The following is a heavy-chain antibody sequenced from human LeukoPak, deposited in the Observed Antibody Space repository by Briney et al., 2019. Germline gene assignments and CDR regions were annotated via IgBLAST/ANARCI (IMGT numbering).Heavy chain of an antibody. CDR2: IKSKTDGGTT. CDR1: GFTFSNAW. D-gene: IGHD1-26*01. Sequence: GGSLRLSCAASGFTFSNAWMSWVRQAPGKGLEWVGRIKSKTDGGTTDYAAPVKGRFTISRDDSENTVYLQMNSLRTEDTAVYYCTTMYSGTYNDLDYWGQGTLVTVSS. CDR3: TTMYSGTYNDLDY. J-gene: IGHJ4*02. V-gene: IGHV3-15*01.